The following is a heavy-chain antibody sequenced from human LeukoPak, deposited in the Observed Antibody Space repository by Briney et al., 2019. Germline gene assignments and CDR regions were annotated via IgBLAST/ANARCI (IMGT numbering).Heavy chain of an antibody. CDR1: GGSISSYY. Sequence: SETLSLTCSASGGSISSYYWSWIRQPPGKGLEWIGYISYSGSAYYNPSLKSRVTISIDTPKNQFSLKLSSMTAADTAVYYCARVGSSWSDPRFDNWGQGTLVTVSS. J-gene: IGHJ4*02. V-gene: IGHV4-59*01. CDR2: ISYSGSA. D-gene: IGHD6-13*01. CDR3: ARVGSSWSDPRFDN.